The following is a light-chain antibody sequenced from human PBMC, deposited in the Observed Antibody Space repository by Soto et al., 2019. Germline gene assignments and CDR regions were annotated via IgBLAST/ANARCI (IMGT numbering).Light chain of an antibody. V-gene: IGLV2-14*01. CDR2: EVS. J-gene: IGLJ3*02. Sequence: QSVLTQPASVSGSPGQSITISCTGTGSDVARYNYVSWYHHHPGTAPRVMIYEVSNRPSGVSNRFSGSKSGTTASLTISGLQAEDEADYYCSSVTSTSPPRVFGGGTKVTVL. CDR3: SSVTSTSPPRV. CDR1: GSDVARYNY.